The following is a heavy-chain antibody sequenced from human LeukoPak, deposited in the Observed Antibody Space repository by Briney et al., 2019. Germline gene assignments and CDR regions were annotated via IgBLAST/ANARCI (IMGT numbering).Heavy chain of an antibody. D-gene: IGHD6-19*01. Sequence: GASVKVSCKAPGGTFSSYAISWVRQAPGQGLEWMGGIIPIFGTANYAQKFQGRVTITADESTSTAYMELSSLRSEDTAVYYCARQGIAEAYYYYYGMDVWGQGTTVTVSS. CDR2: IIPIFGTA. V-gene: IGHV1-69*13. CDR1: GGTFSSYA. CDR3: ARQGIAEAYYYYYGMDV. J-gene: IGHJ6*02.